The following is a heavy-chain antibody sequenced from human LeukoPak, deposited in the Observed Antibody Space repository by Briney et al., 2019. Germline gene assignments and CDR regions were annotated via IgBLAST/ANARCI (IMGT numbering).Heavy chain of an antibody. Sequence: GGSLRLSCAASGFTFSSYWMSWVRQAPGKGLEWVGYINEDGSEKYYVDSAKGRFTISRDNSKNTLYLQMNSLRAEDTAVYYCADGDYYYYGMDVWGKGTTVTVSS. V-gene: IGHV3-7*03. J-gene: IGHJ6*04. CDR1: GFTFSSYW. CDR3: ADGDYYYYGMDV. CDR2: INEDGSEK. D-gene: IGHD4-17*01.